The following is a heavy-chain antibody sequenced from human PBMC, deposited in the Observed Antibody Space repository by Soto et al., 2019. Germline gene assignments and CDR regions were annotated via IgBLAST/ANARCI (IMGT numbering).Heavy chain of an antibody. J-gene: IGHJ6*02. D-gene: IGHD3-3*01. CDR3: ARARGGFLGSHGMDV. CDR2: IYHSGST. V-gene: IGHV4-4*02. CDR1: GGSISSSNW. Sequence: SETLSLTCAVSGGSISSSNWWSWVRQPPGKGLEWIGEIYHSGSTNYNPSLKSRVTISVDRSKNQFSLKLSSVTAADTAVYYCARARGGFLGSHGMDVWGRGTTVTVSS.